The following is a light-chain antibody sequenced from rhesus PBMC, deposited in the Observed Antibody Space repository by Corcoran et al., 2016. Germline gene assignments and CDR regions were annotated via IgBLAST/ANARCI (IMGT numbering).Light chain of an antibody. CDR3: QHGYGTPFN. CDR1: ENVNNY. CDR2: KAS. V-gene: IGKV1-74*01. Sequence: DIQMTQSPSSLSASVGVRVTITCRASENVNNYLNWYQQQPGKAPKLLIYKASNLQSGVPSRFSGSGSGTDYTFTISSLQPEDVATYYCQHGYGTPFNVGPGTKLDIK. J-gene: IGKJ3*01.